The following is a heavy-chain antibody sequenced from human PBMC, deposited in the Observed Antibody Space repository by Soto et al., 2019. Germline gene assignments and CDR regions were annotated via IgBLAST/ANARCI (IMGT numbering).Heavy chain of an antibody. Sequence: TLSSTCTVSGGSTSSGGYYWSWIRQYPGKGLEWIGFVYYSGSTYYNPSLKSRVIISVDTSKKQFSLKLSSVTAADTAVYYCAKDAALKWFDPWGQGTLVTVSS. V-gene: IGHV4-31*03. CDR2: VYYSGST. CDR1: GGSTSSGGYY. J-gene: IGHJ5*02. CDR3: AKDAALKWFDP. D-gene: IGHD2-15*01.